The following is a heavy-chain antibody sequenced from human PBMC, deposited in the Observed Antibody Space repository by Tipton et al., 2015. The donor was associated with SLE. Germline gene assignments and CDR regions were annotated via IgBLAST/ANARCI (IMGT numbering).Heavy chain of an antibody. V-gene: IGHV4-59*11. CDR2: IYYSGNT. J-gene: IGHJ3*02. CDR3: ARNHYHISTGYSDAFDI. D-gene: IGHD3-9*01. CDR1: GGSISSHY. Sequence: TLSLTCTVSGGSISSHYCSWIRQPPGKGLEWIGYIYYSGNTHYSPSLKSRVTMSVDTSKNQFSLKLSSVTAADTAVYYCARNHYHISTGYSDAFDIWGQGTMVTVSS.